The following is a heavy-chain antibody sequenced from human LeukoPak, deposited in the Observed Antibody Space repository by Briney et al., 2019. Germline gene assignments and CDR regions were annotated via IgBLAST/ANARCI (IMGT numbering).Heavy chain of an antibody. J-gene: IGHJ1*01. Sequence: SETLSLTCNVSGGSVGRYFWSWIRQPPGKTLEWIGYIYYGATTTYNPSFKSRVTISVDTPKNQVSLKLKSVTAADTAFYYCARGDGSGCSGGSNFPHWGQGTLVTVSS. D-gene: IGHD3-16*01. CDR2: IYYGATT. CDR3: ARGDGSGCSGGSNFPH. CDR1: GGSVGRYF. V-gene: IGHV4-59*02.